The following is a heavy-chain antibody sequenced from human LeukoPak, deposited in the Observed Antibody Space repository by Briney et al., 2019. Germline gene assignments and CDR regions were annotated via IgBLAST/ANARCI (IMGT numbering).Heavy chain of an antibody. CDR1: GFTFSSYS. D-gene: IGHD3-3*01. J-gene: IGHJ4*02. Sequence: GGSLRLSCAASGFTFSSYSMNWVRQAPGKGLEWVSSISRSSSYIDYADSVKGRFTISRDNAKNSLYLQMNSLRAEDTAVYYCARDRPSDFWSGYYYYWGQGTLVTVSS. CDR3: ARDRPSDFWSGYYYY. CDR2: ISRSSSYI. V-gene: IGHV3-21*01.